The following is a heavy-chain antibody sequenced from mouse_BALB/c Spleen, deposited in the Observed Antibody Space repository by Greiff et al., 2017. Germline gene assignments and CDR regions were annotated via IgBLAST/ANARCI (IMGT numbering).Heavy chain of an antibody. CDR1: GYTFTSYW. Sequence: QVQLQQSGAELVRPGTSVKISCKASGYTFTSYWMHWVKQRPGQGLEWIGEINPSNGRTNYNEKFKSKATLTVDKSSSTAYMQLSSLTSEDSAVYYCARYDGYYYAMDYWGQGTSVTVSS. CDR3: ARYDGYYYAMDY. V-gene: IGHV1S81*02. J-gene: IGHJ4*01. D-gene: IGHD2-3*01. CDR2: INPSNGRT.